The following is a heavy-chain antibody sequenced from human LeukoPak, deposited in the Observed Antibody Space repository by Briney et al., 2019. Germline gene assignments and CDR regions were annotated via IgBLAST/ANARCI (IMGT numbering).Heavy chain of an antibody. D-gene: IGHD3-22*01. CDR2: IQSDGSNK. CDR3: ARDQVYDSSGYNDAFDI. CDR1: GFTFSRYG. Sequence: GGSLRLSCAASGFTFSRYGMHWVRQAPGKGQEWVAFIQSDGSNKYYADSVRGRFTISRDNAKNTLYLQMNSLRAEDTAVYYCARDQVYDSSGYNDAFDIWGQGTMVTVSS. J-gene: IGHJ3*02. V-gene: IGHV3-30*02.